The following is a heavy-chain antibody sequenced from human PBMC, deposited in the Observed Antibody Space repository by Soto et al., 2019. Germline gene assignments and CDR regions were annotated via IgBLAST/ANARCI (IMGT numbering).Heavy chain of an antibody. J-gene: IGHJ5*02. CDR3: ARVYRFYGSSDSEYNWFDP. V-gene: IGHV1-69*10. CDR2: IIPIFGIA. Sequence: ASVKVSCKASGGTFSSYAISWVRQAPGQGLEWMGGIIPIFGIANYAQKFQGRVTITADKSTSTAYMELSSLRSEDTAVYYCARVYRFYGSSDSEYNWFDPRGQGTLVPVSS. CDR1: GGTFSSYA. D-gene: IGHD6-13*01.